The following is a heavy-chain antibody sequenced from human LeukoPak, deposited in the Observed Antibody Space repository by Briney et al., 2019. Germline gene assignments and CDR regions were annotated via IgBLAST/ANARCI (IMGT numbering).Heavy chain of an antibody. CDR1: GFTFDDYG. Sequence: GGSLRLSCAASGFTFDDYGMSWVRQAPGKGLEWISGVNWNGGSTGYADSVKGRFTISRDNAKNSLYLQMNSLRADDTAVYYCVTPGLTVTGGFEYWGQGTLVTVSS. D-gene: IGHD4-17*01. CDR2: VNWNGGST. CDR3: VTPGLTVTGGFEY. J-gene: IGHJ4*02. V-gene: IGHV3-20*04.